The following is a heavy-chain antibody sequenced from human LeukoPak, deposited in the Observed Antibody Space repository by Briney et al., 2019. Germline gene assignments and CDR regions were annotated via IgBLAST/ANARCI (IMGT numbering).Heavy chain of an antibody. V-gene: IGHV1-2*06. CDR3: ARDLLRMTTVTLVGY. CDR2: INPNSGGT. J-gene: IGHJ4*02. Sequence: ASVKVSCKASGYTFTGYYMHWVRQAPGQGLEWMGRINPNSGGTNYAQKFQGRVTMTRDTSISTAYMELSRLRSDDTAVYYCARDLLRMTTVTLVGYWGQGTLVTVSS. CDR1: GYTFTGYY. D-gene: IGHD4-17*01.